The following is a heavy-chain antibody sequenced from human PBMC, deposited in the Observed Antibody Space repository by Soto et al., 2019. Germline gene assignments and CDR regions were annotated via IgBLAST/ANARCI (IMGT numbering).Heavy chain of an antibody. CDR1: GGSLSDYY. V-gene: IGHV4-34*01. CDR3: RGSGDQNYFYYMDV. CDR2: INHRGST. J-gene: IGHJ6*03. D-gene: IGHD2-21*02. Sequence: SETLSLTCAVYGGSLSDYYWSWIRQPPGKGLEWIGEINHRGSTNYSPSLRSRVTISIDTSKNQISLKLSSVTAADTAVYYCRGSGDQNYFYYMDVWGPGTTVTVSS.